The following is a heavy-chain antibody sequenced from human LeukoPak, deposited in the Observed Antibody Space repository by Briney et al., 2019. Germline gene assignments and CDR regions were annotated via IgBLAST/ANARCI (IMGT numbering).Heavy chain of an antibody. V-gene: IGHV3-53*01. D-gene: IGHD2/OR15-2a*01. Sequence: GKSLRLSCAASGFTVSSNYMSWVRQAPGKGLEWVSVIYSGGSTYYADSVKGRFTISRDNSKNTLYLQMNSLRAEDTAVYYCARVKNSYFDYWGQGTLVTVSS. CDR1: GFTVSSNY. CDR2: IYSGGST. CDR3: ARVKNSYFDY. J-gene: IGHJ4*02.